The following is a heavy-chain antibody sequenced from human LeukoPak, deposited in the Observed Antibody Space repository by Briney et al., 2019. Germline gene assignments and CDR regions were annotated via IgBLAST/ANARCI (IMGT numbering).Heavy chain of an antibody. CDR3: ARRSPYSTGWSSYFDY. Sequence: SGTLSLTCAVSGGSIGSTNWWSWVRQPPGKGLEWIGEIYRSGTTNYKPSLKSRDTISLDKSRNHFSLKLTSVTAADSAVYYCARRSPYSTGWSSYFDYWGQGALVTVSS. J-gene: IGHJ4*02. CDR2: IYRSGTT. D-gene: IGHD6-19*01. V-gene: IGHV4-4*02. CDR1: GGSIGSTNW.